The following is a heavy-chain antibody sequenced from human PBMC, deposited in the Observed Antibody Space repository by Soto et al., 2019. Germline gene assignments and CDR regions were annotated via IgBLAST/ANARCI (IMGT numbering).Heavy chain of an antibody. D-gene: IGHD2-15*01. CDR3: VFRVVQPPGPFLY. Sequence: ASVKVSCKASGYTFTSYAMPCVRQAPGQRHEWMGWINAGNGNTKYSQKFQGRVTITRDTSASTAYMELSSLRSEDTAVYYFVFRVVQPPGPFLYWGQGTLGTGSS. CDR2: INAGNGNT. J-gene: IGHJ4*02. V-gene: IGHV1-3*01. CDR1: GYTFTSYA.